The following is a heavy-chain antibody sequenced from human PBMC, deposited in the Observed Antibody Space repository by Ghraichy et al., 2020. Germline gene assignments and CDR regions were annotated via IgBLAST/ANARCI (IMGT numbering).Heavy chain of an antibody. CDR1: GYTFTSYA. D-gene: IGHD6-13*01. Sequence: ASVKVSCKASGYTFTSYAMHWVRQAPGQRLEWMGWINAGNGNTKYSQKFQGRVTITRDTSASTAYMELSSLRSEDTAVYYCARGPYIAAAANPGGIYYYYMDVWGKGTTVTVSS. CDR2: INAGNGNT. V-gene: IGHV1-3*01. CDR3: ARGPYIAAAANPGGIYYYYMDV. J-gene: IGHJ6*03.